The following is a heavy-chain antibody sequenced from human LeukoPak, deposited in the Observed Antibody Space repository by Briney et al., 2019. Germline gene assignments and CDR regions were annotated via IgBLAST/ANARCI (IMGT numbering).Heavy chain of an antibody. CDR3: AKDVRGSTSWYGLDY. Sequence: GGSLRLSCAASGFTFSSYGMSWVRQAPGKGLEWVSAISGSGGSTYYADSVKGRFTISRDNSKNTLYLQMNSLRGEDTALYYCAKDVRGSTSWYGLDYWGQGTLVTVSS. CDR2: ISGSGGST. J-gene: IGHJ4*02. V-gene: IGHV3-23*01. D-gene: IGHD6-13*01. CDR1: GFTFSSYG.